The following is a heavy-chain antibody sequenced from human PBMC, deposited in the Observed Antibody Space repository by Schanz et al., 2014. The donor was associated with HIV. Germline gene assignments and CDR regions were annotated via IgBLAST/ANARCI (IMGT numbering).Heavy chain of an antibody. Sequence: QVQLQQWGAGLLKPSETLSLTCAVYGGSFRGYYWTWIRQFPGLGLEWIGGVRHIGGTNYNPSLKGRVTMSMDMSKNHFSLNLTSVPAADTAVYFCARGDFGGNSVDYWGHGNMVTVSS. D-gene: IGHD4-17*01. V-gene: IGHV4-34*02. J-gene: IGHJ4*01. CDR3: ARGDFGGNSVDY. CDR1: GGSFRGYY. CDR2: VRHIGGT.